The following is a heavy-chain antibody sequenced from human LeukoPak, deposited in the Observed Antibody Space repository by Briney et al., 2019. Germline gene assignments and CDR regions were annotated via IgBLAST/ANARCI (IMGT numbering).Heavy chain of an antibody. CDR2: ITSSGGST. CDR1: GFTFSNFG. J-gene: IGHJ4*02. Sequence: GGSLRLSCAASGFTFSNFGMSWVRQAPGKGLEWVSSITSSGGSTYYAESVKGRFTISRDSSQKTLHLQMSDLKSDDAAIYYCARGWLVSFDSWGQGTLVAVSS. V-gene: IGHV3-23*01. CDR3: ARGWLVSFDS. D-gene: IGHD5-12*01.